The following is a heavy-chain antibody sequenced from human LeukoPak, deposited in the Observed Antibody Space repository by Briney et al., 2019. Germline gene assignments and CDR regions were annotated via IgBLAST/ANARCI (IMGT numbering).Heavy chain of an antibody. D-gene: IGHD1-7*01. CDR2: ISKDGSKT. J-gene: IGHJ3*02. Sequence: GRSLRLSCAASGFTFSDHVMHWVRQAPGMGLEWVAVISKDGSKTFYAGSVDGRFTFSRDNSENTLYLQMNYLKPEDTAVYYCAKDEGTIWNSKNDPFDIWGQGTMVTVSS. V-gene: IGHV3-30*17. CDR3: AKDEGTIWNSKNDPFDI. CDR1: GFTFSDHV.